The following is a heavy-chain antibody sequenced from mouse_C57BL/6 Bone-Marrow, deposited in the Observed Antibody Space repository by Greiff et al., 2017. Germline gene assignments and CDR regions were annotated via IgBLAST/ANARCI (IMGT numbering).Heavy chain of an antibody. CDR1: GYTFTSYW. J-gene: IGHJ2*01. CDR2: IHPNSGST. CDR3: ARPITSVVAFDY. D-gene: IGHD1-1*01. Sequence: VQLQQPGAELVKPGASVKLSCKASGYTFTSYWMHWVKQRPGQGLEWIGMIHPNSGSTNYNEKFKSKATLTVDKSSSTAYMQLSSLTSEDSAVYYGARPITSVVAFDYWGQGTTLTVSS. V-gene: IGHV1-64*01.